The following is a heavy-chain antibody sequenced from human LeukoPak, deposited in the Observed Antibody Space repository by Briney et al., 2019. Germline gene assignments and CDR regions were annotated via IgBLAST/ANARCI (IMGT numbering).Heavy chain of an antibody. CDR1: GGSISSSNW. CDR2: IYHSGNT. V-gene: IGHV4-4*02. J-gene: IGHJ6*02. Sequence: SETLSLTCAVSGGSISSSNWWSWVRQPPGKGLEWIGEIYHSGNTNYNSSLKSRVTISVDKSMNQFSLKLSSVTAADTAVYYCARVTRIIMVRGVIVTGYYGMDVWGQGTTVTVSS. CDR3: ARVTRIIMVRGVIVTGYYGMDV. D-gene: IGHD3-10*01.